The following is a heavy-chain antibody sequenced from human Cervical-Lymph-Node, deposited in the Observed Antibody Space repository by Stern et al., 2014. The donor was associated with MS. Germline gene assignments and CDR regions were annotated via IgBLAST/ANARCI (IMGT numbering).Heavy chain of an antibody. Sequence: QVQLQQWGAGLLKPSETLSLTCAVYGGSFSGYSWSWIRQAPGEGLKWLGEIDNSGGTDYNPSLKSRVTIALDTSKNQFSLTLTSVTAADTAVYYCAGSQQRTPPGRLLKRRSRETWFDPWGQGALVTVSS. V-gene: IGHV4-34*01. D-gene: IGHD6-25*01. CDR1: GGSFSGYS. CDR3: AGSQQRTPPGRLLKRRSRETWFDP. CDR2: IDNSGGT. J-gene: IGHJ5*02.